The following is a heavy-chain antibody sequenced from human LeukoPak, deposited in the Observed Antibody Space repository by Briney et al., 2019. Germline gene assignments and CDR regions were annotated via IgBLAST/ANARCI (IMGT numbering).Heavy chain of an antibody. D-gene: IGHD1-26*01. J-gene: IGHJ4*02. CDR1: AFTFSRFA. V-gene: IGHV3-30*01. CDR3: ARDAPPFIVGGTPFDY. Sequence: GGSLRLSCAASAFTFSRFAIHGVRQPPGKGLEWVAVMSYDGGDKDYADSVKGRFTISRDNSKNTAYLQMKSLRPEDTAVYYCARDAPPFIVGGTPFDYWGQGTLVTVSS. CDR2: MSYDGGDK.